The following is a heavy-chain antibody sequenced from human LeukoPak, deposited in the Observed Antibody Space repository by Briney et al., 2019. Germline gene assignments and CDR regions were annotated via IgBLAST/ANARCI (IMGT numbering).Heavy chain of an antibody. CDR2: FSSGSSFM. CDR1: GFTFSRYS. J-gene: IGHJ6*03. Sequence: KSGGSLRLSCAASGFTFSRYSMNWVRQAPGKGLEWVSSFSSGSSFMYYADSVKGRFTISRDNAKNSLYLQMNSLRAKDTALYYCARERRYGAYYYYYMDVWGKGTTVTVSS. V-gene: IGHV3-21*01. CDR3: ARERRYGAYYYYYMDV. D-gene: IGHD4-17*01.